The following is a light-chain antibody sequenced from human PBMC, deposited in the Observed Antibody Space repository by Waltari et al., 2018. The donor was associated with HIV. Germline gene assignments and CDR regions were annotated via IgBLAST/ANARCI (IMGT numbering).Light chain of an antibody. Sequence: ALPHPASVSGSPGQSITLSCPASTRDLVNFVSCYHHHPRKPPQHLLYAVNRRPSGTSDRFSGSKSGATASLTISGLQIDDEADYYCSSPTTMESVTFGGGTHAVAFGGGTHLTV. J-gene: IGLJ2*01. CDR3: SSPTTMESVTFGGGTHAVA. CDR1: TRDLVNF. CDR2: AVN. V-gene: IGLV2-14*01.